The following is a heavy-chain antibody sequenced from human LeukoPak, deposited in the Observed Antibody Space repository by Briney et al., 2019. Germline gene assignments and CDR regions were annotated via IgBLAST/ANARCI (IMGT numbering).Heavy chain of an antibody. CDR3: VSTTYSSGWLVDY. Sequence: AASVKVSCKASGGTFSSYAISWVRQAPGQGLEWMGRIIPILGIANYAQKFQGRVTIAADKSTSTAYMELSSLRSEDTAVYYCVSTTYSSGWLVDYWGQGTLVTVSS. V-gene: IGHV1-69*04. D-gene: IGHD6-19*01. CDR2: IIPILGIA. J-gene: IGHJ4*02. CDR1: GGTFSSYA.